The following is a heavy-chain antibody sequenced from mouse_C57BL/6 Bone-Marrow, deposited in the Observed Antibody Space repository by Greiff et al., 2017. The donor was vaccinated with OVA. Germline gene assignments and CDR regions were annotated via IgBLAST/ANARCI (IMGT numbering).Heavy chain of an antibody. V-gene: IGHV1-54*01. D-gene: IGHD3-2*02. CDR1: GYAFTNYL. CDR3: ARGSGYGFAY. CDR2: INPGSGGT. Sequence: QVQLQQSGAELVRPGTSVKVSCKASGYAFTNYLIEWVKQRPGQGLEWIGVINPGSGGTNYNEKFKGKATLTADKSSSTAYMQLSSLTSEDSAVYFCARGSGYGFAYRGQGTLVTVSA. J-gene: IGHJ3*01.